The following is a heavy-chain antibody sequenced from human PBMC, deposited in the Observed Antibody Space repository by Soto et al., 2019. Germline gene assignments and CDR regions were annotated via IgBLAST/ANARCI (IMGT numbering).Heavy chain of an antibody. V-gene: IGHV3-11*01. Sequence: GGSLRLSCAASGFTFSDYYMSWIRQAPGKGLEWVSYISSSGSTIYYADSVKGRFTISRDNAKNSLYLQMNSLRAEDTAVYYCARDEIPAATHYYYGMDVWGQGTTVTVSS. D-gene: IGHD2-2*01. CDR3: ARDEIPAATHYYYGMDV. CDR1: GFTFSDYY. CDR2: ISSSGSTI. J-gene: IGHJ6*02.